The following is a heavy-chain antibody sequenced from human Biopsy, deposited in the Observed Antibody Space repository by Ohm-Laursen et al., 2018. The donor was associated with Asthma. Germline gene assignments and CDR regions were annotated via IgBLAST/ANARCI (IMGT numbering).Heavy chain of an antibody. CDR1: RGSFRGYV. CDR3: ASGPQWSGLDV. D-gene: IGHD2-8*01. CDR2: IPQGGAT. V-gene: IGHV4-34*01. J-gene: IGHJ6*02. Sequence: GTLSLTCAYRGSFRGYVWTWIRQHPGKGLEWIGEIPQGGATTFNPSLKSRVTISIDPSKSQLSLRLTSMTAADTAVYYCASGPQWSGLDVWGQGTTVTVSS.